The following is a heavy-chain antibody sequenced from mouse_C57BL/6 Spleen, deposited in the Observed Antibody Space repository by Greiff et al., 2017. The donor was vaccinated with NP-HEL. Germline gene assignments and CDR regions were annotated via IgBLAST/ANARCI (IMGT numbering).Heavy chain of an antibody. Sequence: QVQLQQPGAELVRPGSSVKLSCKASGYTFTSYWMHWVKQRPIQGLEWIGNIDPSDSETHYNQKFKDKATLTVDKSSSTAYMQLSSLTSEDSAVYYCAREPPFSTTVGYYAMDYWGQGTSVTVSS. J-gene: IGHJ4*01. D-gene: IGHD1-1*01. CDR3: AREPPFSTTVGYYAMDY. CDR2: IDPSDSET. CDR1: GYTFTSYW. V-gene: IGHV1-52*01.